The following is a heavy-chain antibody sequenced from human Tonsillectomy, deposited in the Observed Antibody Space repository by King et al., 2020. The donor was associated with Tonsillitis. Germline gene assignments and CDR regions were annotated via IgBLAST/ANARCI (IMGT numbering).Heavy chain of an antibody. J-gene: IGHJ4*02. CDR1: GFTFSSFT. Sequence: VQLVESGGGLVQPGGSLRLSCAASGFTFSSFTMHWVRQAPGKGLEWISDINTSSSTIYYADSVKGRFTISRDNAKNSLYLQMNSLRAEDTAVYYCARDRSLGLFDFWGQGTLVTVPS. CDR2: INTSSSTI. CDR3: ARDRSLGLFDF. V-gene: IGHV3-48*04.